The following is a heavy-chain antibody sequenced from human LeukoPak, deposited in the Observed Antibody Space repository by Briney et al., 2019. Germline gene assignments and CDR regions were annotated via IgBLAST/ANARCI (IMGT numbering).Heavy chain of an antibody. D-gene: IGHD2-2*01. Sequence: HAGGSLRLSCAASGFTFSSYAMHWVRQAPGKGLEYVSAISSNGGSTYYANSVKGRFTISRDNSKNTLYLQMNSLRAEDTAVYYCARDLVRGSSTSSAAYWGQGTLVTVSS. CDR2: ISSNGGST. CDR1: GFTFSSYA. V-gene: IGHV3-64*01. J-gene: IGHJ4*02. CDR3: ARDLVRGSSTSSAAY.